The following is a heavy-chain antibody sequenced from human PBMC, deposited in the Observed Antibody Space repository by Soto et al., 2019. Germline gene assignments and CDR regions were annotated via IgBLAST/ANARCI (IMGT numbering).Heavy chain of an antibody. Sequence: GGSLRLSCAASGFTFSDAWMSWVRQAPGKGLEWVGRIKSKTDGGTTDYAAPVKGRFTISRDDSKNTLYLQMNSLKTEDTAVYYCTTLWLGDYRDYWGQGTLVTVSS. J-gene: IGHJ4*02. CDR2: IKSKTDGGTT. CDR1: GFTFSDAW. V-gene: IGHV3-15*01. D-gene: IGHD3-10*01. CDR3: TTLWLGDYRDY.